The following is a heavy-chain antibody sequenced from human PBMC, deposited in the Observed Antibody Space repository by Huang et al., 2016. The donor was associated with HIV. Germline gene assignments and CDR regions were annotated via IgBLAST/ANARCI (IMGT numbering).Heavy chain of an antibody. CDR1: GGSISTHY. V-gene: IGHV4-59*11. D-gene: IGHD3-3*01. CDR3: ARDHHDFWRGYRRMYFFDH. Sequence: QVQLQESGPGLVKPSESLSLTCTVSGGSISTHYWSCIRQPPGKGLEWNGSIDYSGITHSSPSLKSRVTILLDTSRNQFSLRVNSVTAADTAMYYCARDHHDFWRGYRRMYFFDHWGQGTLVTVSS. CDR2: IDYSGIT. J-gene: IGHJ4*02.